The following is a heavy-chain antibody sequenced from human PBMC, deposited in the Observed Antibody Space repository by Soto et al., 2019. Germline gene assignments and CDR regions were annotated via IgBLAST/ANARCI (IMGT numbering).Heavy chain of an antibody. D-gene: IGHD1-26*01. V-gene: IGHV1-46*01. CDR1: RDTFTSYY. CDR3: ARSSGGNFGIIIEGTNWFAP. CDR2: INPHGGST. J-gene: IGHJ5*02. Sequence: ASVKVSCKAPRDTFTSYYINWVRQAPGQGLERMGVINPHGGSTAYAQKFKGRVTLTRDTSASTVYMEVSSLTSEDTAMYYCARSSGGNFGIIIEGTNWFAPWGQGTLVTVSS.